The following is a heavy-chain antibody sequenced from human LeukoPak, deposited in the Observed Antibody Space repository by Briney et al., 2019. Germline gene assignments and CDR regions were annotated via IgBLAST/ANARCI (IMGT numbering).Heavy chain of an antibody. CDR2: IYYTGTT. CDR3: ARENYDFWSGYSSDNSYYLDV. V-gene: IGHV4-59*01. Sequence: SETLSLTCAVYGGSFSGYYWSWIRQPPGKGLEWFGYIYYTGTTNYNPSLQSRLTISVDTSQNQFSLRLSSVTAADTAVYYCARENYDFWSGYSSDNSYYLDVWGKGTTVIVSS. CDR1: GGSFSGYY. D-gene: IGHD3-3*01. J-gene: IGHJ6*03.